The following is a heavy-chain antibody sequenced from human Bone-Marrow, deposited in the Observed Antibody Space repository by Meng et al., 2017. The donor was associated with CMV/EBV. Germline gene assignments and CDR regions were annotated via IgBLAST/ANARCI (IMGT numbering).Heavy chain of an antibody. Sequence: SGPTLVKPTQTLTLTCTSSGLSLTTTGVGVGCIRQPPGEALEGLALISYNDDNRTSPSLKSRLTITKDTSKTLVVLRMTNMDPVETATYYCTHAVRYLDSDGWHWALDYWGPGTRVTGSS. D-gene: IGHD3-9*01. J-gene: IGHJ4*02. CDR1: GLSLTTTGVG. CDR2: ISYNDDN. CDR3: THAVRYLDSDGWHWALDY. V-gene: IGHV2-5*01.